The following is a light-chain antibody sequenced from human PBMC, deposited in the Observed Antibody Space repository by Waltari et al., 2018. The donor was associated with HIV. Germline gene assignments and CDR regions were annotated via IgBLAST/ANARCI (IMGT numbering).Light chain of an antibody. CDR1: SSDVGGYNY. CDR3: SSYAGSNNLEV. Sequence: QSALTQPPSASGSPGQSVTISCTGTSSDVGGYNYVSWYQQHPGKAPKLMIYEFSKRPSGVPDRFSGSRSGNTASLTVSGLQAEDEADYYCSSYAGSNNLEVFGTGTKVTVL. CDR2: EFS. J-gene: IGLJ1*01. V-gene: IGLV2-8*01.